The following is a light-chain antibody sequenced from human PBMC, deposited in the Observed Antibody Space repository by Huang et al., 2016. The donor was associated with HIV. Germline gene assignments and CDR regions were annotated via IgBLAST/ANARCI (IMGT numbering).Light chain of an antibody. CDR3: QQSYTTPLT. CDR1: QTISNY. Sequence: DIQMSQSPSSLSASVGDRVSITCRASQTISNYLHWYQQKPGKAPKLLIYAASTLQIGVPSRFSGRGSGADFTLTISSLQPEDFATYYCQQSYTTPLTFGGGTKVEIK. J-gene: IGKJ4*01. V-gene: IGKV1-39*01. CDR2: AAS.